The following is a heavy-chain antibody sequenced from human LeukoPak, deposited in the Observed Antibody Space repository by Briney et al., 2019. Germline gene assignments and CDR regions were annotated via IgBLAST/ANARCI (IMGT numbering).Heavy chain of an antibody. CDR1: GGSISSYY. J-gene: IGHJ5*02. CDR3: ARHGPDHCGGDCYDQAFDP. V-gene: IGHV4-59*08. CDR2: IYYSGST. Sequence: SETLSLTCTVSGGSISSYYWSWIRQPPGKGLEWIGYIYYSGSTNYNPSLKSRVTISVDTSKNQFSLKLSSVTAADTAVYYCARHGPDHCGGDCYDQAFDPWGQGTLVTVSS. D-gene: IGHD2-21*02.